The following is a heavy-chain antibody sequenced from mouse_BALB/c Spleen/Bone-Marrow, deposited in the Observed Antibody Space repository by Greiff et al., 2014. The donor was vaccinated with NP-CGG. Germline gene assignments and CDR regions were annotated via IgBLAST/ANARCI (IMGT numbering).Heavy chain of an antibody. J-gene: IGHJ2*01. CDR3: ARIYYGSSYDY. CDR1: GYSITSGYS. D-gene: IGHD1-1*01. CDR2: IHYSGST. Sequence: VQLQQSGPDLVKPSQSLSLPCTVTGYSITSGYSWPWIRQFPGNNLEWMGYIHYSGSTNYNPSLNSRISITRDTSKNQFFLQLNSVTTEDTATYYCARIYYGSSYDYWGQGTTLTVSS. V-gene: IGHV3-1*02.